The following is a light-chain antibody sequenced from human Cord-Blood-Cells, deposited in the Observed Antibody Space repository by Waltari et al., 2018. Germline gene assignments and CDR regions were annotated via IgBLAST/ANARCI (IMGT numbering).Light chain of an antibody. CDR1: SSNIGSNY. CDR3: AAWDDSLSGWV. J-gene: IGLJ3*02. CDR2: RNK. Sequence: QSVLTQPPSASGTPGQRVTIPSSGTSSNIGSNYVSWYQQLPGTAPKLLIYRNKQRPSGVPDRFSGSKSGTSASLAISGLRSEDEADYYCAAWDDSLSGWVFGGGTKLTVL. V-gene: IGLV1-47*01.